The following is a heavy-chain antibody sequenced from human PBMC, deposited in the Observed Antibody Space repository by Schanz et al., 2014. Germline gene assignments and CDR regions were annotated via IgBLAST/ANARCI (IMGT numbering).Heavy chain of an antibody. V-gene: IGHV3-23*01. CDR3: AKDHPSSGWPAFDV. D-gene: IGHD6-19*01. CDR1: GFTFSTYA. CDR2: ITRQGTT. Sequence: EVQLLESGGALVQPGGSLRLSCSASGFTFSTYAMSWVRQAPGRGLEWVSGITRQGTTYYGDFVRGRFSISRDLSSNTLYLQMNSLRADDSAIYYCAKDHPSSGWPAFDVWGQGTQVTVSS. J-gene: IGHJ4*02.